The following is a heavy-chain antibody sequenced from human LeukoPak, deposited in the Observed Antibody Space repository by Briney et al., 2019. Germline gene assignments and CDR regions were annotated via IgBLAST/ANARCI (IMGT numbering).Heavy chain of an antibody. CDR1: GYSISSGYY. CDR3: AREALGYYDSSGQHDY. D-gene: IGHD3-22*01. CDR2: IYHSGST. Sequence: TSETLSLTCTVSGYSISSGYYWGWIRQPPGKGLEWIGSIYHSGSTYYNPSLKSRVTISVDTSKNQFSLKLSSVTAADTAVYYCAREALGYYDSSGQHDYWGQGTLVTVSS. J-gene: IGHJ4*02. V-gene: IGHV4-38-2*02.